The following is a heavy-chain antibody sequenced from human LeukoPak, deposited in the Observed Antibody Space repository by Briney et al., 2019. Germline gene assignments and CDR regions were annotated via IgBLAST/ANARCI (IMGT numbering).Heavy chain of an antibody. CDR2: ISGSGGST. CDR1: GFTFSRHA. Sequence: GGSLRLSCIVSGFTFSRHAMSWVRQAPGRGLEWVSAISGSGGSTYYADSVKGRFTISRDNSKNTLYLQMNSLRAEDTPVYYCATGRIVVVAAAPFDYWGQGTLVTVSS. J-gene: IGHJ4*02. V-gene: IGHV3-23*01. D-gene: IGHD2-15*01. CDR3: ATGRIVVVAAAPFDY.